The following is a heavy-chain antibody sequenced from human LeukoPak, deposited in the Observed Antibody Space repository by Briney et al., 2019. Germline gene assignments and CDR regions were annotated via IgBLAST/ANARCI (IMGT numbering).Heavy chain of an antibody. J-gene: IGHJ3*02. V-gene: IGHV3-20*04. CDR2: ISRNGSSR. CDR3: ARGTYGDAFDI. Sequence: GGSLRLSCAASGFTFDDYGMSWVRQAPGKGLEWISYISRNGSSRSYADSVKGRFTISRDDAKNSLYLQMNSLRAEDTALYYCARGTYGDAFDIWGQGTMVTVSS. CDR1: GFTFDDYG. D-gene: IGHD4-17*01.